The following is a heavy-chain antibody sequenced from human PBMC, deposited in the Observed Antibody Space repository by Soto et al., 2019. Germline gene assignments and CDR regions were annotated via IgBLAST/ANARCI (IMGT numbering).Heavy chain of an antibody. CDR2: ISGSGGST. V-gene: IGHV3-23*02. J-gene: IGHJ4*02. Sequence: EVQLLESGGGLVQPGGSLRLSCAASGFTFTTYGMSWVRQTPGKGLEWVSAISGSGGSTYYCDSVKGRFTISRDDSKNTLYLQMNSLRADDTAVYYCARDDYASTGRNSGFDYWGQGTLVTVSS. D-gene: IGHD3-22*01. CDR3: ARDDYASTGRNSGFDY. CDR1: GFTFTTYG.